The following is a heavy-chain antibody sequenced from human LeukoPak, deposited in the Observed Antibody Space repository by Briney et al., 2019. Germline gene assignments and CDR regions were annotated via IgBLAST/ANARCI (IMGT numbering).Heavy chain of an antibody. CDR1: GFTFSGDR. J-gene: IGHJ4*02. Sequence: GGSLRLSCIASGFTFSGDRMHWVRQVPGKGLVWVSRIESDGTGAVYADAVEGRFTISRDNAKNTLYLQMNSLRAEDTAVYYCVRGGFNGNWGQGTLATVSS. CDR3: VRGGFNGN. D-gene: IGHD2-8*01. V-gene: IGHV3-74*03. CDR2: IESDGTGA.